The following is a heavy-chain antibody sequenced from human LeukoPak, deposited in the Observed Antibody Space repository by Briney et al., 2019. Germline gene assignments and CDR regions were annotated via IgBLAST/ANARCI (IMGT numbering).Heavy chain of an antibody. CDR3: ASLAYCGGDCYTFDY. D-gene: IGHD2-21*02. J-gene: IGHJ4*02. CDR2: IYYSGST. V-gene: IGHV4-61*01. Sequence: PSETLSLTCTVSGGSFSSGSYYWSWIRQPPGKGLEWIGYIYYSGSTNYNPSLKSRVTISVDTSKNQFSLKLSSVTAADTAVYYCASLAYCGGDCYTFDYWGQGTLVTVS. CDR1: GGSFSSGSYY.